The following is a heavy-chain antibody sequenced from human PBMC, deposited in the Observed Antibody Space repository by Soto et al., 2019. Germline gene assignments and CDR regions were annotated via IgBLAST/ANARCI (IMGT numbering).Heavy chain of an antibody. V-gene: IGHV4-34*01. CDR3: ARTYYYRSGTYFAWFDP. CDR1: GGSFSGYY. J-gene: IGHJ5*02. CDR2: IKHSGGT. Sequence: SETLSLTCDVYGGSFSGYYWSGIRQSPGKGLEWIGQIKHSGGTNYNPLLKSRVTISVDTPRNQFSLKLSSVTAADTAVYFCARTYYYRSGTYFAWFDPWGQGTLVT. D-gene: IGHD3-10*01.